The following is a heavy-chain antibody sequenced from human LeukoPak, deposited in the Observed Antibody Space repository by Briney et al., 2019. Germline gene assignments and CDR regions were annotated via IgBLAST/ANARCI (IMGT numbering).Heavy chain of an antibody. CDR1: GFTFSSYA. V-gene: IGHV4-59*05. CDR3: ARLRDGRWLLEY. J-gene: IGHJ4*02. CDR2: INYSGTT. D-gene: IGHD5-24*01. Sequence: PGGSLRLSCAASGFTFSSYAMSWIRQPPGKGLEWIASINYSGTTYYNPSLKSRVTISEDRSKNQFSLKLSSVTAADTAVYYCARLRDGRWLLEYWGQGTLVTVSS.